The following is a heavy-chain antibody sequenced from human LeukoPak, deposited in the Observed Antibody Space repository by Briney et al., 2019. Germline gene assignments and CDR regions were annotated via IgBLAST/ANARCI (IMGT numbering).Heavy chain of an antibody. CDR1: GFSFSSYS. CDR2: ISSGGMST. Sequence: GGSLRLSCAVSGFSFSSYSMNWVRQAPGKGPEWVSFISSGGMSTDYAASVQGRFTISRDNSEDSLFLQLNSLRADDTAVYYCARAGGSSTFNWFDRWGQGTLVTVSS. CDR3: ARAGGSSTFNWFDR. D-gene: IGHD2-15*01. J-gene: IGHJ5*02. V-gene: IGHV3-21*01.